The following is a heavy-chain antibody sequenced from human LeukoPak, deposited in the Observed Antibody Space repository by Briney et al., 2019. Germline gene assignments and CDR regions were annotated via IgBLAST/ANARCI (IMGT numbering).Heavy chain of an antibody. V-gene: IGHV1-58*02. CDR2: IVVASGNT. Sequence: SVKVSCKASGFTFTNSAMQWVRQARGQRLEWVGWIVVASGNTKYAQKFQERVTITRDMSTSTAYMELSSLRPEDTAVYYCAAAPIEMQQRGFGCWGQGTLVTVSS. D-gene: IGHD5-24*01. J-gene: IGHJ4*02. CDR1: GFTFTNSA. CDR3: AAAPIEMQQRGFGC.